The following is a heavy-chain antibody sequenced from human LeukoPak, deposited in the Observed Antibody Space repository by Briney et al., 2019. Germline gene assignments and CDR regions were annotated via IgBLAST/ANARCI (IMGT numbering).Heavy chain of an antibody. CDR3: AKVYASLKLAFDI. J-gene: IGHJ3*02. CDR1: SGSISTSNYY. D-gene: IGHD1-1*01. V-gene: IGHV4-39*07. Sequence: QASETLSLTCTVSSGSISTSNYYWGWVRQPPGKALEWIGNIFYSGSTYYSPSLKSRVTISLDTSRNQFSLKLNSVTAADTAVYYCAKVYASLKLAFDIWGQGTMVTVSS. CDR2: IFYSGST.